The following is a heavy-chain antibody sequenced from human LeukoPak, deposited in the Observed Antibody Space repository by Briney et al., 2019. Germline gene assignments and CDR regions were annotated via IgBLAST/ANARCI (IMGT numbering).Heavy chain of an antibody. D-gene: IGHD6-13*01. J-gene: IGHJ3*02. CDR1: GGSFSGYY. CDR3: ARAQQLAHAFDI. Sequence: SETLSLTCAVYGGSFSGYYWSWIRQPPGKGLEWIGEINHSGSTNYNPSLKGRVTISVDTSKNQFSLKLSSVTAADTAVYYCARAQQLAHAFDIWGQGTMVTVSS. CDR2: INHSGST. V-gene: IGHV4-34*01.